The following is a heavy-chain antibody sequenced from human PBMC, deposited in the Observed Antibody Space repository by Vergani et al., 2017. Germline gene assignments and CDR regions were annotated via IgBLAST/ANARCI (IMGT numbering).Heavy chain of an antibody. J-gene: IGHJ4*02. CDR3: ASYYKHLWGNYYFDY. V-gene: IGHV4-30-4*01. CDR2: IYYSGST. Sequence: QVQLQESGPGLVKPSQTLSLTCTVSGGSISSGDYSWSWIRQPPGKGLAWIGYIYYSGSTYYNPSLKSRVTISVDTSKNQFSLKLSSVTAADTAVYYCASYYKHLWGNYYFDYWGQGTLVTVSS. CDR1: GGSISSGDYS. D-gene: IGHD3-10*01.